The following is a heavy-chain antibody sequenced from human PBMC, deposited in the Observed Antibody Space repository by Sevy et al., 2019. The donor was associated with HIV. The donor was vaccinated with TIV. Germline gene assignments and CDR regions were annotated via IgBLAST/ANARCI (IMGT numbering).Heavy chain of an antibody. CDR2: ISYDGSNK. J-gene: IGHJ6*02. CDR1: GFTFSSYG. V-gene: IGHV3-30*18. D-gene: IGHD3-22*01. CDR3: AKAPYDSSGYYYLYYYYYGMDV. Sequence: GGSLRLSCAASGFTFSSYGMHWVRQAPGKGLEWVAVISYDGSNKYYADSVKGRFTISRDNSKNTLYLQMNSLRAEDTGVYYCAKAPYDSSGYYYLYYYYYGMDVWGQGTTVTVSS.